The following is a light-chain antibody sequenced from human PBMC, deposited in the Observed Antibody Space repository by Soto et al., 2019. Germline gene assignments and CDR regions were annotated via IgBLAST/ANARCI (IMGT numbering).Light chain of an antibody. CDR3: QQYGSSPPYP. J-gene: IGKJ2*01. Sequence: EIVVTRSPGTLSLSPGERATLSCRASQSVSSSYLAWYQQKPGQAPRLLIYGASSRATGIPDRFSGSGSGTDFTLTISRLEPEDFAVYYCQQYGSSPPYPLGQGTKVDIK. CDR1: QSVSSSY. CDR2: GAS. V-gene: IGKV3-20*01.